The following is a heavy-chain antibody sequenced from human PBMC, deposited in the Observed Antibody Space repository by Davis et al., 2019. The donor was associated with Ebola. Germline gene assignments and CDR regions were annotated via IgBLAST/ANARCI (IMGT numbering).Heavy chain of an antibody. D-gene: IGHD4-17*01. Sequence: AASVKVSCKASGYTFTSFAIHWVRQAPGQRLEWMGRINAGNGNTIYSQNFQGRVTITRDTSASTVYMELSSLRSEDTAVYYCAGNSVTTRLDYYGMDVWGQGTTVTVSS. CDR1: GYTFTSFA. CDR2: INAGNGNT. J-gene: IGHJ6*02. CDR3: AGNSVTTRLDYYGMDV. V-gene: IGHV1-3*01.